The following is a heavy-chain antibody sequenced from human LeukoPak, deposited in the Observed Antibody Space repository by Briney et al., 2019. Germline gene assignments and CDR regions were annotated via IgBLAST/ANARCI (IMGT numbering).Heavy chain of an antibody. J-gene: IGHJ3*02. Sequence: GASVKVSCKASGYTFTGYYMHWVRQAPGQGLEWMGRINPNSGGTNYAQKFQGRVTMTRDTSISTAYMELSRLRSDDTAVYYCARASYYYDSSGSAIDAFDIWGQGTMVTVSS. CDR1: GYTFTGYY. CDR2: INPNSGGT. D-gene: IGHD3-22*01. CDR3: ARASYYYDSSGSAIDAFDI. V-gene: IGHV1-2*06.